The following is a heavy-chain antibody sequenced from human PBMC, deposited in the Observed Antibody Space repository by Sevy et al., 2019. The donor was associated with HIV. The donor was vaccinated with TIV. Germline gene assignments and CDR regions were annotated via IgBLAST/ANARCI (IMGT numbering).Heavy chain of an antibody. J-gene: IGHJ4*02. Sequence: SETLSLTCTVSGGSISSGGYYWSWIRQHPGKGLEWIGYIYYSGSIYYNPSLKSRITISVDTSKNQFSLNLSSVTAADTAVYYCARGGRYYDSSGSYYVDYWGQGTLVTVSS. CDR1: GGSISSGGYY. V-gene: IGHV4-31*03. D-gene: IGHD3-22*01. CDR3: ARGGRYYDSSGSYYVDY. CDR2: IYYSGSI.